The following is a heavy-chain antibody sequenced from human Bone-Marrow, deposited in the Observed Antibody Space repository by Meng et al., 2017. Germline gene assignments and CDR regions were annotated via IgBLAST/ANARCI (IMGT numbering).Heavy chain of an antibody. CDR1: WFSVSGTY. CDR3: ERVLRGWGYFDY. V-gene: IGHV3-53*02. D-gene: IGHD3-10*01. Sequence: EVWVVVTGGGFHRRVGALGPSVAYLWFSVSGTYRTWFRQGPGKGPEWVSVIYSGGTTYYADSVKGRFTISRDNSRNTLNLQVNSLRAEDTAVYYWERVLRGWGYFDYWGQGTLVTVSS. J-gene: IGHJ4*02. CDR2: IYSGGTT.